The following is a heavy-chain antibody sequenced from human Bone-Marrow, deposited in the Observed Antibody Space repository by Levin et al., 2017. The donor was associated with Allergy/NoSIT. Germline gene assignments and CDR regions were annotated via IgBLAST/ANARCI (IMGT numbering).Heavy chain of an antibody. Sequence: ASVKVSCKASGYTFTSYDINWVRQATGQGLEWMGWMNPNSGNTGYAQKFQGRVTMTRNTSISTAYMELSSLRSEDTAVYYCARGPPWYYDFWRGFYVGGDLDYWGQGTLVTVSS. D-gene: IGHD3-3*01. CDR1: GYTFTSYD. CDR3: ARGPPWYYDFWRGFYVGGDLDY. V-gene: IGHV1-8*01. J-gene: IGHJ4*02. CDR2: MNPNSGNT.